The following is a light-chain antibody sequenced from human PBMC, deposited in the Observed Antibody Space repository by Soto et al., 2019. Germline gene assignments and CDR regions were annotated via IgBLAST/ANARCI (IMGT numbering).Light chain of an antibody. V-gene: IGLV3-25*03. CDR2: KDA. Sequence: SYELTQPPSVSVSPGQTARITCSGDAFPRQYAYWYQHKAGQAPVLVIYKDAERPSGIPERFSGSSSGTTVTLTITGVQAEDEADYYCQSADRSGADRIFGGGTKLTVL. CDR1: AFPRQY. CDR3: QSADRSGADRI. J-gene: IGLJ2*01.